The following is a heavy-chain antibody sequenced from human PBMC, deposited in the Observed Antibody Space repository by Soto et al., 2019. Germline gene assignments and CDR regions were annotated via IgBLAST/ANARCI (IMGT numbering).Heavy chain of an antibody. J-gene: IGHJ4*02. CDR3: AKDLRCSTSCYGDLDF. Sequence: EVQLLESGGGLVQPGGSLRLSCVASGFTFSSYAMSWVRQAPGKGLEWVSAISRNAGKTYQVDSVKGRFTISRDNSKNTLYLQMNSLRAEDTAVYYCAKDLRCSTSCYGDLDFWGQGTLVTVSS. CDR2: ISRNAGKT. D-gene: IGHD2-2*01. V-gene: IGHV3-23*01. CDR1: GFTFSSYA.